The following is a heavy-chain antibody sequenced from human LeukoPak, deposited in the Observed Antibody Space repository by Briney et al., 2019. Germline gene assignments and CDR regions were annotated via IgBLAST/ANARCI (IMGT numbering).Heavy chain of an antibody. J-gene: IGHJ6*02. CDR2: IIGPGNEI. CDR3: VRHNTYTMDV. V-gene: IGHV3-74*01. Sequence: GGSLRLSCAASGFTFSSYWMHWVRQAPGKGPVWISDIIGPGNEIIYADFVKGRFTISRDNAKNTLYLQINSLGAEDTAVYYCVRHNTYTMDVWGQGTTVTVSS. D-gene: IGHD1-1*01. CDR1: GFTFSSYW.